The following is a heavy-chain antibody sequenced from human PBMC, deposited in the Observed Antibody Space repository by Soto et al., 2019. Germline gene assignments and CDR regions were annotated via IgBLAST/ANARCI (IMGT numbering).Heavy chain of an antibody. CDR2: ISDRGDI. V-gene: IGHV4-59*08. Sequence: PSETLSLTCSVSSGSISSYYWSWIRQPPGKGLEWIGQISDRGDINYNPPLESRVAISTDTSKNQVSLTLTAVNAADTAVYFCARGRHWFGPWGQGTLVTVSS. J-gene: IGHJ5*02. CDR3: ARGRHWFGP. CDR1: SGSISSYY.